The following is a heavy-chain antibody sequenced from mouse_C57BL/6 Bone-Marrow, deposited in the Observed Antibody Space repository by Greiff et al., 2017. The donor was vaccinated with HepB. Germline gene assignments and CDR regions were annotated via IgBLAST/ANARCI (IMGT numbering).Heavy chain of an antibody. V-gene: IGHV1-50*01. Sequence: QVQLQQPGAELVKPGASVKLSCKASGYTFTSYWMQWVKQRPGQGLEWIGEIDPSDSYTNYNQKFKGKATLTVDTSSSTAYMQLSSLTSEDSAVYYCARPLLGSYFDYWGQGTTLTVSS. CDR1: GYTFTSYW. CDR2: IDPSDSYT. D-gene: IGHD1-1*01. J-gene: IGHJ2*01. CDR3: ARPLLGSYFDY.